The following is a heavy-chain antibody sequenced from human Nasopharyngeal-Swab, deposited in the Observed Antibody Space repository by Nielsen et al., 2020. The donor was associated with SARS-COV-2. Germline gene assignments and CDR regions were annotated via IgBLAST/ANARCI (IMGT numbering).Heavy chain of an antibody. D-gene: IGHD1-26*01. J-gene: IGHJ3*02. CDR1: GFTFSSYA. CDR3: AKVKSGTSYDAFDI. V-gene: IGHV3-23*01. Sequence: ETLSLTCAASGFTFSSYAMSWVRQAPGKGLEWVSAISGSGGSTYYADSVKGRFTISRDSSKNTLYLQMNSLRAEDTALYYCAKVKSGTSYDAFDIWGQGTMVTVSS. CDR2: ISGSGGST.